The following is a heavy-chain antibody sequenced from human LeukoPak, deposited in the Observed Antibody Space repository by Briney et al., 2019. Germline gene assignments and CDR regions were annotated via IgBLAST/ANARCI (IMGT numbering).Heavy chain of an antibody. CDR2: ISAYNGNT. J-gene: IGHJ6*02. D-gene: IGHD2-15*01. CDR3: ARDDIVVVVAATEVLNYYYYYGMDV. V-gene: IGHV1-18*01. CDR1: GYTFTSYG. Sequence: ASVKVSCKASGYTFTSYGISWVRQAPGQGLEWMGWISAYNGNTNYAQKLQGRVTMTTDTSTSTAYMELRSLRSDDTAVYYCARDDIVVVVAATEVLNYYYYYGMDVWGRGTTVTASS.